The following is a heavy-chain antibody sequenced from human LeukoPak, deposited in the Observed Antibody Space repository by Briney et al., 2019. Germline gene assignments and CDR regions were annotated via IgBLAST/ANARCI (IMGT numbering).Heavy chain of an antibody. CDR2: IWYDGSNK. J-gene: IGHJ5*02. CDR3: ARGAQFLWYSSGDNWFDP. Sequence: SGRSLRLSCAASGFTFSSYGMHWVRQAPGKGLEWVAVIWYDGSNKYYADSVKGRFTISRDNSKNTLYLQMNSLRAEDTAVYYCARGAQFLWYSSGDNWFDPWGQGTLVTVSS. V-gene: IGHV3-33*01. D-gene: IGHD6-19*01. CDR1: GFTFSSYG.